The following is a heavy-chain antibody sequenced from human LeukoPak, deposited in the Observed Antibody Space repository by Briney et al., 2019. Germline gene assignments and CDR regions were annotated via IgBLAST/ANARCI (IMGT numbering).Heavy chain of an antibody. D-gene: IGHD4-17*01. J-gene: IGHJ4*02. CDR3: AQGEYYGDYYWSSALLDY. V-gene: IGHV3-30*18. CDR1: GFTFSSYG. Sequence: GGSLRLSCAASGFTFSSYGMHWVRQAPGKGLEWVAVISYDGSNKYYADSVKGRFTISGDNSKNTLYLQMNSLRAEDTAVYYCAQGEYYGDYYWSSALLDYWGQGTLVTVSS. CDR2: ISYDGSNK.